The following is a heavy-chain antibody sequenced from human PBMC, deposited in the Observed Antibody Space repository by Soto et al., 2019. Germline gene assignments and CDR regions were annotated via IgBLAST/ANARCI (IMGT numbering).Heavy chain of an antibody. CDR3: ATYRVQPRLSFDH. V-gene: IGHV4-39*01. D-gene: IGHD1-1*01. CDR1: GGSISITNYL. J-gene: IGHJ4*02. CDR2: ISYSGTT. Sequence: QLQLQESGPGLVKPSETLSLTCTVSGGSISITNYLWGWIRQPPGKGLEWLASISYSGTTYYSPSLKSRVTISVDTSKSQCSLSLSSVTAADTAVYYCATYRVQPRLSFDHWGQGFLLTVSS.